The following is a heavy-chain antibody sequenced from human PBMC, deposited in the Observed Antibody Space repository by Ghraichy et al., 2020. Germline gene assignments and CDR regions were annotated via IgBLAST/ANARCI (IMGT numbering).Heavy chain of an antibody. J-gene: IGHJ4*02. CDR3: AKPPTLIANAY. CDR1: GFTFSDYY. Sequence: GGSLRLSCVASGFTFSDYYMTWVRQAPGKGLEWVTFISSDGSNGYSAYSVKGRFTVSRNNSKSTLLLQMSSLRHEDTAVYYCAKPPTLIANAYWGQGTLVSVSS. V-gene: IGHV3-30*18. D-gene: IGHD2-21*01. CDR2: ISSDGSNG.